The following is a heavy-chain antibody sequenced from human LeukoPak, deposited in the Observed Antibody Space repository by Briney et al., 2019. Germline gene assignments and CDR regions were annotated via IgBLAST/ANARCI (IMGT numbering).Heavy chain of an antibody. CDR3: AKAVVEYSYVLTYYMDV. D-gene: IGHD5-18*01. CDR1: GFTFSCSG. V-gene: IGHV3-30*02. Sequence: PGGSLRLSCAASGFTFSCSGMHWVRRAPGKGLEWVAFIRYDGNRILYGESVKGRFAISRDNSENTLCLQLNSLRVQHPAVCYCAKAVVEYSYVLTYYMDVWGKGTTVTVSS. CDR2: IRYDGNRI. J-gene: IGHJ6*03.